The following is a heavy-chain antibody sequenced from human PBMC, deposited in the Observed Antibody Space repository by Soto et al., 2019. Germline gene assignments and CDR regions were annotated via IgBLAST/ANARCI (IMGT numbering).Heavy chain of an antibody. D-gene: IGHD6-6*01. CDR1: GFTFSSYA. V-gene: IGHV3-23*01. CDR3: ANGYSSSSAYFDY. Sequence: GESLKISCAASGFTFSSYAMSWVRQAPGKGLEWVSAISGSGGSTYYADSVKGRFTISRDNSKNTLYLQMNSLRAEDTAVYYCANGYSSSSAYFDYWGQGTLVTVSS. CDR2: ISGSGGST. J-gene: IGHJ4*02.